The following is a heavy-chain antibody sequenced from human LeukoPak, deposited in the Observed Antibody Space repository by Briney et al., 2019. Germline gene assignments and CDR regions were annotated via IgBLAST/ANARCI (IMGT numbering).Heavy chain of an antibody. V-gene: IGHV3-7*01. Sequence: PGGSLRLSCATSGFNFKDYWMTWVRQAPGKGLEWVANIKKDGSAKYYVDSVKGRFTISRDNAKNSLYLQTSSLRVEDTAVYYCLQYNAGTAWGQGTLVTVSS. CDR2: IKKDGSAK. J-gene: IGHJ5*02. CDR1: GFNFKDYW. CDR3: LQYNAGTA. D-gene: IGHD3-10*01.